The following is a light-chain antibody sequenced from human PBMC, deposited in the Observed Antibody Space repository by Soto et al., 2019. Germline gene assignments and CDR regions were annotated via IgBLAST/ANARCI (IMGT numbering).Light chain of an antibody. CDR3: TSFTTSNTHV. CDR2: DVT. CDR1: SSDVGSYNF. V-gene: IGLV2-14*03. J-gene: IGLJ1*01. Sequence: QSVLTQPASVSGSPGQSITISCSGTSSDVGSYNFVSWYQQHPGKAPKLMIYDVTIWPSGVSYRFSGSKSGNTASLTISRLQTEDEADYYCTSFTTSNTHVFGSGTKLTVL.